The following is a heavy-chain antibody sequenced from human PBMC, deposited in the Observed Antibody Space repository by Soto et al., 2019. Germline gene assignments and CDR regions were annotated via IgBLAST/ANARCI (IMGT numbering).Heavy chain of an antibody. CDR3: ARDRPGISVIRAVKTYNYFDP. Sequence: GASVKVSCKASGYIFTSYGINWVRQAPGQGLEWMGWIGLYIHNTNYAQNFQERVTMTTDTSTNTAYMELRSLRSDDTAIYYCARDRPGISVIRAVKTYNYFDPWGQGTLVTVSS. CDR1: GYIFTSYG. CDR2: IGLYIHNT. D-gene: IGHD3-10*01. J-gene: IGHJ5*02. V-gene: IGHV1-18*04.